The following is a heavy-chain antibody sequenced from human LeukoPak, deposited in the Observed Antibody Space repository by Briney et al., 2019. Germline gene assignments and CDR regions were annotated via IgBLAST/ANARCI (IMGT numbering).Heavy chain of an antibody. CDR1: GFAFSDYS. D-gene: IGHD2-2*01. Sequence: PGGSLRLSCAASGFAFSDYSINWVRQAPGKGLEWVSSVSSSGRYTYYADSVKGRFTLSKDNANNSLFMEMISLRAEDTAVYYCARDRSSTSGYYMDVWGKGATVTVSS. J-gene: IGHJ6*03. CDR3: ARDRSSTSGYYMDV. V-gene: IGHV3-21*01. CDR2: VSSSGRYT.